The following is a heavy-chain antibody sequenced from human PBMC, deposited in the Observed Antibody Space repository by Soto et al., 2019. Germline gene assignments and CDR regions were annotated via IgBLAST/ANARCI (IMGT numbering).Heavy chain of an antibody. CDR1: GGSFSGYY. J-gene: IGHJ2*01. V-gene: IGHV4-34*01. CDR2: IYHSGST. D-gene: IGHD1-26*01. CDR3: ATEEGLDRGSYYPTRYFDL. Sequence: LETLSLTCAVYGGSFSGYYWSWIRQPPGKGLEWIGEIYHSGSTNYNPSLKSRVTISVDKSKNQFSLKLSSLRSEDTAVYYCATEEGLDRGSYYPTRYFDLWGRGTLVTVSS.